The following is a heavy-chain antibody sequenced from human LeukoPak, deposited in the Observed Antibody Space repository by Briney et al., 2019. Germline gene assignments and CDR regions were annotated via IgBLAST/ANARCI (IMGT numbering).Heavy chain of an antibody. CDR1: GGSISSGGYY. J-gene: IGHJ4*02. D-gene: IGHD3-10*01. Sequence: SETLSLTCTVSGGSISSGGYYWSWIRQHPGKGLEWIGYIYYSGSTYYNPSLKSRVTISVDTSKNQFSLKLSSVTAADTAVYYCARQRSITMVRGVTNYFDYWGQGTLVTVSS. CDR3: ARQRSITMVRGVTNYFDY. CDR2: IYYSGST. V-gene: IGHV4-31*03.